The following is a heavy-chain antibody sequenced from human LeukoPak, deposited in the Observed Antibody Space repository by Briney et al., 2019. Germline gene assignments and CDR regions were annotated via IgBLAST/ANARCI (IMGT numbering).Heavy chain of an antibody. CDR2: IWYDGSNK. J-gene: IGHJ4*02. Sequence: GGSLRLSCAPSGFTFNRFGMHWVRQAPGKGLEWVAVIWYDGSNKDYADSVKGRFTISRDNSKNTLYLQMSGLRAEDTAVYYCSASGHIWGGTCPPPDYWGQGTLVTVTS. CDR1: GFTFNRFG. CDR3: SASGHIWGGTCPPPDY. D-gene: IGHD3-3*02. V-gene: IGHV3-33*01.